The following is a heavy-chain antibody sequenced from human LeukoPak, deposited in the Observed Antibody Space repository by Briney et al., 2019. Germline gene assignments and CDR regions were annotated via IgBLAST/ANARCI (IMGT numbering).Heavy chain of an antibody. Sequence: PSETLSLTCAAYVGSFRCYYWRWIRQPPGKGLEWIGEINHSGSTNYNPSLKSQVTISVDTSKNQFSLKLSSVTAADTAVYYCARSVVGLAYCGVYCYSYFYYWGQGTLVTVSS. J-gene: IGHJ4*02. D-gene: IGHD2-21*02. CDR1: VGSFRCYY. CDR3: ARSVVGLAYCGVYCYSYFYY. V-gene: IGHV4-34*01. CDR2: INHSGST.